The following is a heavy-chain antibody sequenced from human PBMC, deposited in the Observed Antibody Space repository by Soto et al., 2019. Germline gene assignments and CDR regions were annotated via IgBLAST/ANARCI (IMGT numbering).Heavy chain of an antibody. CDR3: TSAIYDFWSGYYPVDY. J-gene: IGHJ4*02. V-gene: IGHV3-73*02. Sequence: EVQLVESGGGLVQPGGSLKLSCAASGFTFSGSAMHWVRQAFGKGLEWVGRIRSKANSYATTYAASVKGRFTISRDDSKNTAYLQMNSLKTEDTAVYYCTSAIYDFWSGYYPVDYWGQGTLVTVSS. CDR1: GFTFSGSA. CDR2: IRSKANSYAT. D-gene: IGHD3-3*01.